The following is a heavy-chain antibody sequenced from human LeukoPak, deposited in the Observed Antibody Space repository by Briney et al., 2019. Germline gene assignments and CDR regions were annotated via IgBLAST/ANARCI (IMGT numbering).Heavy chain of an antibody. D-gene: IGHD3-22*01. Sequence: PGGSLRLSCAASGFTFNSYGMSWVRQAPGKGVEWVSAISGSGDNTYYADSVKGRFTISRDNSKSTLYLQMNSLRAEDTAVYYCARRAGDYSHPYDYWGQGTLVTVSS. CDR3: ARRAGDYSHPYDY. J-gene: IGHJ4*02. V-gene: IGHV3-23*01. CDR1: GFTFNSYG. CDR2: ISGSGDNT.